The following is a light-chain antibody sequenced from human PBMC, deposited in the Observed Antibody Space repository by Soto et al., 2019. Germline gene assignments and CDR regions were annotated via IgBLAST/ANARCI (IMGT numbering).Light chain of an antibody. CDR1: QSVSSSY. CDR3: QQYGSSLWT. Sequence: EIVLTQSPGTLSLSPGERATLSCRASQSVSSSYLAWYQQKPGQAPRLLIYGASSRATGIPDRFSGSGSGTEFTLTICRLEPEDFAVYSCQQYGSSLWTFGQGTKVEIK. V-gene: IGKV3-20*01. CDR2: GAS. J-gene: IGKJ1*01.